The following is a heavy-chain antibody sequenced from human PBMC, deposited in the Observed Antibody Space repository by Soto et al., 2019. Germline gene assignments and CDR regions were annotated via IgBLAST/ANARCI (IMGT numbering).Heavy chain of an antibody. CDR3: ARGDRGGSGSPASYYYSGLDV. CDR2: VSAGGDMT. V-gene: IGHV3-23*01. CDR1: GFTCNSYA. J-gene: IGHJ6*02. D-gene: IGHD3-10*01. Sequence: DVQVLESGGDLVQPGGSLRLSCAASGFTCNSYAMSWVRQAPGKGLEWVSSVSAGGDMTYYADSVKGRFTISRDNSNNALFLQMNSLRIEDTALYYCARGDRGGSGSPASYYYSGLDVWGQGTTVTVS.